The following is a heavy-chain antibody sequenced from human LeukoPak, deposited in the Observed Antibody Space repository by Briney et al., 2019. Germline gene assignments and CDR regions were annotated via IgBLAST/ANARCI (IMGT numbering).Heavy chain of an antibody. CDR2: IKQDGSEK. J-gene: IGHJ3*02. Sequence: PGGSLRLSCAASGFTFSSYWMSWVRQAPGKGLEWVANIKQDGSEKYYVDSVKGRFTISRDNAKNSLYLQMNSLRAEDTAVYYCARDPRQLLRAFDTWGQGTMVTVSS. V-gene: IGHV3-7*01. CDR1: GFTFSSYW. CDR3: ARDPRQLLRAFDT. D-gene: IGHD6-13*01.